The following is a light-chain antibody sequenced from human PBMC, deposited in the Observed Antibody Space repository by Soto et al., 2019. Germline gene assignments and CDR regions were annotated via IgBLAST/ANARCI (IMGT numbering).Light chain of an antibody. CDR2: DAS. J-gene: IGKJ2*01. V-gene: IGKV3-11*01. Sequence: EIVLTQSPATLSLSPGERATLSCRASQSVSSYLAWYQKKPGQAPRLLIYDASNRATGIPARFSGSGSGTDVTLTISSLEPEDFAVYYCQQRSNWPYTFGQGTKLEIK. CDR3: QQRSNWPYT. CDR1: QSVSSY.